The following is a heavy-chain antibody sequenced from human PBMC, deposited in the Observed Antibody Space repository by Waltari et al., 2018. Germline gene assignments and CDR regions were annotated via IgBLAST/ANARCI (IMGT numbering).Heavy chain of an antibody. J-gene: IGHJ4*02. CDR2: IYHSGST. CDR1: GYSISSGYY. Sequence: QVQLQESGPGLVKPSETLSLTCAVSGYSISSGYYWGWIRQPPGKGLEWIGSIYHSGSTYYNPSSNRRVTISVATSKNHSSLKLSSGTAADTAVYYCARISGRYPVDYWGQGTLVTVSS. D-gene: IGHD1-20*01. V-gene: IGHV4-38-2*01. CDR3: ARISGRYPVDY.